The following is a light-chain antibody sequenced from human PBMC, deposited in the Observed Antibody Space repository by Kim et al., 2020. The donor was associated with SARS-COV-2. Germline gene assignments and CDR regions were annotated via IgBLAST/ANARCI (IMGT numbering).Light chain of an antibody. J-gene: IGLJ3*02. Sequence: QSITISCTGTSSDIGAYNYVSWYQQYPGKAPKLMIYDVSNRPSGVSNRFSGSKSCNTASLTISGLQAEDEADYYCSSYTSSSTLGVFGGGTQLTVL. CDR2: DVS. CDR3: SSYTSSSTLGV. CDR1: SSDIGAYNY. V-gene: IGLV2-14*03.